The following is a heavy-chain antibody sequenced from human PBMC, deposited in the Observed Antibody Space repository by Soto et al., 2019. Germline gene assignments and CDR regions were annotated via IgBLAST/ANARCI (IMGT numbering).Heavy chain of an antibody. CDR1: GDSISRGGYY. CDR3: ARDRDRRPTLPPKS. V-gene: IGHV4-31*01. J-gene: IGHJ1*01. CDR2: IYSTGST. Sequence: QVQLQESGPGLMKPSQTLSLTCTVSGDSISRGGYYWSWIRQHPGKGLEWIGYIYSTGSTYYNPSLKNQVTVTIDTATTQYSLKLKSVTAAATAISYYARDRDRRPTLPPKSWGQGTLVTVSS.